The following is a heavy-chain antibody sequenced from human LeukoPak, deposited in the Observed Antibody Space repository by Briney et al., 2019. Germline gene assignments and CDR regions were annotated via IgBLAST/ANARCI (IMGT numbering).Heavy chain of an antibody. V-gene: IGHV3-21*01. Sequence: NPGGSLRLSCAASGFTFSTYWMTWVRQAPGKGLEWVSSISSSSSYIYYADSVKGRFTISRDNAKNSLYLQMNSLRAEDTAVYYCASQPVQLERSDFDYWGQGTLVTVSS. CDR2: ISSSSSYI. CDR1: GFTFSTYW. CDR3: ASQPVQLERSDFDY. J-gene: IGHJ4*02. D-gene: IGHD1-1*01.